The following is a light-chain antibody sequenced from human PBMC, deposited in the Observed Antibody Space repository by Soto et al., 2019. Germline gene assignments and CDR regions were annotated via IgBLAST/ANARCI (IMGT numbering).Light chain of an antibody. V-gene: IGKV1-17*01. J-gene: IGKJ3*01. CDR1: QDIRDD. CDR2: GVS. CDR3: QQYNSYS. Sequence: IQVTQAPSSLSASVGDRVTIICRASQDIRDDLGWYQQKPGKAPRLVIYGVSHLQSGVPSRFSGSGSGTEFTLTISSLQPDDFATYYCQQYNSYSFGPGTKVDIK.